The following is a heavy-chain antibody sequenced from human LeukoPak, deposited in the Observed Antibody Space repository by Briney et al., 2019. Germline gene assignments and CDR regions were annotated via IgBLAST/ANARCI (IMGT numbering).Heavy chain of an antibody. CDR1: GLTVSSTY. Sequence: PGGSLRLSCAASGLTVSSTYMSWVRQTPGKGLEWVSVIYSGGTIYYADSVKGRFTISRDNSMNTVYLELNSLRAEDTAVYYCARDGENHYYDCWGQGTLVTVST. J-gene: IGHJ4*02. CDR2: IYSGGTI. D-gene: IGHD7-27*01. CDR3: ARDGENHYYDC. V-gene: IGHV3-66*01.